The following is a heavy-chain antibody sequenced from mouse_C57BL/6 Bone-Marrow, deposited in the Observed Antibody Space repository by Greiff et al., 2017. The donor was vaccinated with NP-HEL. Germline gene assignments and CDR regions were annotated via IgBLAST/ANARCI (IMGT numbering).Heavy chain of an antibody. Sequence: VQLQQSGAELARPGASVKLSCKASGYTFTSYGISWVKQRTGQGLEWIGEIYPRSGNTYYNEKFKGKATLTADKSSSTAYMELRSLTSEDSAVYFCARPAYYSNYGYWGQGTTLTVSS. CDR1: GYTFTSYG. D-gene: IGHD2-5*01. V-gene: IGHV1-81*01. CDR3: ARPAYYSNYGY. J-gene: IGHJ2*01. CDR2: IYPRSGNT.